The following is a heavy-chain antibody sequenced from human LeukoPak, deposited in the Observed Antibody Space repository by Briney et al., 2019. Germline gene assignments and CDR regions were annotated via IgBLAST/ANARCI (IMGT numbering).Heavy chain of an antibody. CDR1: GYTFTSYD. V-gene: IGHV1-8*01. CDR3: ARDSSAGYFDY. Sequence: ASVKVSCKASGYTFTSYDINWVRQATGQGLEWMGWMNPNSGNTGYAQKFQGRVTMTTDTSTSTAYMELRSLRSDDTAVYYCARDSSAGYFDYWGQGTLVTVSS. CDR2: MNPNSGNT. J-gene: IGHJ4*02. D-gene: IGHD2-21*01.